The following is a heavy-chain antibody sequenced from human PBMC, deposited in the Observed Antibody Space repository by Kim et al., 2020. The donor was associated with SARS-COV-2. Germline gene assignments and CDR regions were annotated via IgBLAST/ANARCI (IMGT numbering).Heavy chain of an antibody. V-gene: IGHV3-30*18. Sequence: GGSLRLSCAASGFTFSSYGIHWVRQAPGKGLEWVAVISYDGSNKYYADSVKGRFTISRDNSKNTLYLQMNSLRAEDTAVYYCAKDGANTIFGVVIISYFDYWGQGTLVTVSS. CDR3: AKDGANTIFGVVIISYFDY. J-gene: IGHJ4*02. D-gene: IGHD3-3*01. CDR2: ISYDGSNK. CDR1: GFTFSSYG.